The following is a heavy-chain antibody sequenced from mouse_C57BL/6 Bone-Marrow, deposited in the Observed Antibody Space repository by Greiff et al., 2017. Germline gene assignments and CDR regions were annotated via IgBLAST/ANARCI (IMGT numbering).Heavy chain of an antibody. CDR1: GFTFSSYG. CDR2: ISSGGSYT. Sequence: EVKLMESGGDLVKPGGSLKLSCAASGFTFSSYGMSWVRQTPDKRLEWVATISSGGSYTYYPDSVKGRFTISRDNAKNTLYLQMSSLKSEDTAMYYCARRGYAMDYWGQGTSVTVSS. J-gene: IGHJ4*01. V-gene: IGHV5-6*02. CDR3: ARRGYAMDY.